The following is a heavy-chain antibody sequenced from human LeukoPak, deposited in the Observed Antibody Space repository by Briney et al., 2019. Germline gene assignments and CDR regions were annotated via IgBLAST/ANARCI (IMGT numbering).Heavy chain of an antibody. CDR3: ARGVAGSGPYDY. J-gene: IGHJ4*02. CDR1: GDSISTYY. D-gene: IGHD5/OR15-5a*01. CDR2: MYYSGST. Sequence: SETLSLTCTVSGDSISTYYWSWIRQPPGKGLEWIGYMYYSGSTNYNPSLKSRVTISLDTPKNQFSLRLNSVTAADTAVYYCARGVAGSGPYDYWGQGTLVTVSS. V-gene: IGHV4-59*01.